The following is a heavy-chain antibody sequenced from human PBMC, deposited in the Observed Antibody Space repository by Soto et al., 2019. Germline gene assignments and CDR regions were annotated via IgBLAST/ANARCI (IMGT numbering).Heavy chain of an antibody. CDR2: IYYSGNT. CDR1: GGSISSNSHY. D-gene: IGHD3-22*01. CDR3: ERHYYDSSVCPPGDY. V-gene: IGHV4-39*01. J-gene: IGHJ4*02. Sequence: SETLSLTCTVSGGSISSNSHYWGWIRQPPGKGLEWIGSIYYSGNTYYNSSLKSRVTISVDTSQNQFSLKLSSVTAADTAVYFCERHYYDSSVCPPGDYWGQGTLVTVSS.